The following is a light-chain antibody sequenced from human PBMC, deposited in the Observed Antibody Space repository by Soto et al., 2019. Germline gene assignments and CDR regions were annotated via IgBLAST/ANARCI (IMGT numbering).Light chain of an antibody. J-gene: IGKJ1*01. CDR3: QHYNSYSEA. V-gene: IGKV3-15*01. CDR2: GAS. Sequence: EIVLTQSPGTLSLSPGERATLSCRASQSVSSNLAWYQQKPGQAPRLLIYGASTRATGIPARFSGSGSETEFTLTISSLQPDDFATYYCQHYNSYSEAFGQGTKVDIK. CDR1: QSVSSN.